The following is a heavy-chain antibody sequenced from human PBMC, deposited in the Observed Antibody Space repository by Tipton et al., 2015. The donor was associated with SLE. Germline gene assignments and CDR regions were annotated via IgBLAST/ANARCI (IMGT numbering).Heavy chain of an antibody. CDR2: IYYSGST. D-gene: IGHD4-23*01. Sequence: TLSLTCTVSGGSISSYYWSWIRQPPGKGLEWIGYIYYSGSTNYNPSLKSRVTISVDKSKNQFSLKLSSVTAADTAVYYCARVSTTVVTLRYWGQGTLVTVSS. CDR1: GGSISSYY. CDR3: ARVSTTVVTLRY. J-gene: IGHJ4*02. V-gene: IGHV4-59*12.